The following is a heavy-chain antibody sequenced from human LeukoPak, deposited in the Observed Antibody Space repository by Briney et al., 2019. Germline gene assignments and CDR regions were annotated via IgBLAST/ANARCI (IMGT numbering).Heavy chain of an antibody. V-gene: IGHV3-23*01. CDR1: GFTFSSYA. J-gene: IGHJ4*02. CDR3: AKDLLRGLVGATFDY. Sequence: QAGGSLRLSCAASGFTFSSYAMSWVRQAPGKGLEWVSAISGSGGSTYYADSVKGRFTISRDNSKNTLYLQMNSLRAEDTAVYYCAKDLLRGLVGATFDYWGQGTLVTVSS. D-gene: IGHD1-26*01. CDR2: ISGSGGST.